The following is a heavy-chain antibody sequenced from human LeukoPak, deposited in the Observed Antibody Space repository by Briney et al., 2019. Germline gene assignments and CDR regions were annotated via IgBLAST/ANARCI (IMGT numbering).Heavy chain of an antibody. Sequence: GGSLRLSCAASGFTFSSYGMHWVRQAPGKGLEWVAVISYDGSNKYYADSVKGRFTISRDNSKNTLYLLMNSLRAEDTAVYYCAKDGGDGYQLLEYYFDYWGQGTLVTVSS. CDR3: AKDGGDGYQLLEYYFDY. D-gene: IGHD2-2*01. CDR1: GFTFSSYG. V-gene: IGHV3-30*18. CDR2: ISYDGSNK. J-gene: IGHJ4*02.